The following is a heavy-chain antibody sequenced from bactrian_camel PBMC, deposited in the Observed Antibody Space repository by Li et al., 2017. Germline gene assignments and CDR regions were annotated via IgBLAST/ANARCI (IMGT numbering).Heavy chain of an antibody. CDR1: GVWGRLMY. CDR2: ISDHGTT. V-gene: IGHV3S53*01. J-gene: IGHJ4*01. CDR3: AATYACGSSWSNSRVFTY. D-gene: IGHD6*01. Sequence: SCAAGGVWGRLMYMAWFRQGLGKKRESVALISDHGTTTYADSVKGRFTISKDNANHTLHLQMNSLEPEDSAVYYCAATYACGSSWSNSRVFTYWGLGTQVTVS.